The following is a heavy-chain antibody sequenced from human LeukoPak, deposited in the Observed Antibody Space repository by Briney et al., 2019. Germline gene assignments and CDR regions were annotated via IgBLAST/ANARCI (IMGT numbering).Heavy chain of an antibody. V-gene: IGHV3-53*01. CDR1: GFTVSNNY. D-gene: IGHD5-12*01. CDR3: ARDSDSGYGPFAS. CDR2: IHSGGTT. Sequence: GGSLRLSCAASGFTVSNNYMSWVRQAPGKGLEWVSVIHSGGTTNYADSVQGRFTISRDTSKTTVYLHMNSLRAEDTAVYYCARDSDSGYGPFASWGQGTLVTVSS. J-gene: IGHJ4*02.